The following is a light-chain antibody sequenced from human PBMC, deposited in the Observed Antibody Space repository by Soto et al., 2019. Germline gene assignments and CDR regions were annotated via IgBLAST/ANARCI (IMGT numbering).Light chain of an antibody. CDR3: QHYHNWPLT. CDR1: QSVSSN. CDR2: GAS. Sequence: EIVRAQSPATLSLARVERATLSCRASQSVSSNLAWYQQKPGQAPRLLIYGASTRATDIPARFSGSGSGTEFTLTISSLQSEDFAVYYCQHYHNWPLTFGQGTKVDI. J-gene: IGKJ1*01. V-gene: IGKV3-15*01.